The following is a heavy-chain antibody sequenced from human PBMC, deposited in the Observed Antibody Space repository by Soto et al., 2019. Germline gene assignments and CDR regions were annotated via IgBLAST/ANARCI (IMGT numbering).Heavy chain of an antibody. CDR1: GFTVSSNY. V-gene: IGHV3-53*01. Sequence: GGSLRLSCAASGFTVSSNYMSWVRQAPGKGLEWVSVIYSGGSTYYADSVKGRFTISRDNSKNTLYLQMNSLRAEDTAVYYCARDSAIFARYGMDVWGQGTTVTVSS. D-gene: IGHD3-3*01. CDR2: IYSGGST. CDR3: ARDSAIFARYGMDV. J-gene: IGHJ6*02.